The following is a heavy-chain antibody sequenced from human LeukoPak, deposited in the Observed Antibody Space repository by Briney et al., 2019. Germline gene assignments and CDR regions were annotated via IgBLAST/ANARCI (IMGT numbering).Heavy chain of an antibody. V-gene: IGHV4-59*01. CDR3: ARGRMGSPRRAFDI. Sequence: SETLSLTCTVSGDSISSYYCSWIRQPPGKGLEWIAYIYYSGSTNYNPSLKSRVTISVDTSKNQFSLQLSSVTAADTAVYYCARGRMGSPRRAFDIWGQGTMVTVSS. D-gene: IGHD1-14*01. CDR1: GDSISSYY. CDR2: IYYSGST. J-gene: IGHJ3*02.